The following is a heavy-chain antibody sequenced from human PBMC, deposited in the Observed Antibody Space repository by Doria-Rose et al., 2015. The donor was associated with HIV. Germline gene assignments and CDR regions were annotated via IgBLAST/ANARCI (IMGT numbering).Heavy chain of an antibody. J-gene: IGHJ4*02. CDR3: ARIKSSRWYHKYYFDF. CDR2: IYTDDER. V-gene: IGHV2-26*01. D-gene: IGHD6-13*01. CDR1: GVSLSSPGVG. Sequence: QITLKESGPALVKPTETLTLTCTVSGVSLSSPGVGVSWIRQPPGKALEWLAGIYTDDERSYNTSLKSRLTISRGTSNSQVVLTMTDKDPVDTATYYCARIKSSRWYHKYYFDFWGQGTLVIVSA.